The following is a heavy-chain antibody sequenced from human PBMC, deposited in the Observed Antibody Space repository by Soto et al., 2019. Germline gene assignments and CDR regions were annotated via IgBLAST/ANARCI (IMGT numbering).Heavy chain of an antibody. CDR3: GKGRGYSNGWGKYYYGMDV. Sequence: SETLSLTCTVSGGSISTYYWNWIRQPPGKGLEWIGYIYYSGSTSYNPSLKSRVTIKVDTSKNQFSLHMRSVTAADTALYYCGKGRGYSNGWGKYYYGMDVWGQGTAVT. V-gene: IGHV4-59*12. J-gene: IGHJ6*02. D-gene: IGHD5-18*01. CDR2: IYYSGST. CDR1: GGSISTYY.